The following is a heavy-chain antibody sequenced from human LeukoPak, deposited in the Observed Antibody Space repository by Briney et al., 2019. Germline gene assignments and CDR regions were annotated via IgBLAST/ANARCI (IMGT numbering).Heavy chain of an antibody. D-gene: IGHD6-19*01. Sequence: SDTLSLPCTVSGGSISSSSYYWGWVRQPPGKGLEWNGRIYYSGSIYYNPSHKSRITISVDTSKIQFSLKLSSVTAADTAVYYCARLSVGSSGWYTNYWGQGNLVTVSS. V-gene: IGHV4-39*07. CDR3: ARLSVGSSGWYTNY. CDR2: IYYSGSI. J-gene: IGHJ4*02. CDR1: GGSISSSSYY.